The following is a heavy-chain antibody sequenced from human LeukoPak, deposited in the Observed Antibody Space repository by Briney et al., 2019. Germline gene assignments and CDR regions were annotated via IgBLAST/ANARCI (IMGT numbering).Heavy chain of an antibody. V-gene: IGHV1-18*04. Sequence: SVKVSFKASGYTFTSYGISWVRQAPGQGLEWMGWISAYNGNTNYAQKFQGRVTMTTDTSTSIAYMEVRSLRSDDTAVYYCARDRYYGSGSYWRYFDYWGQGTLVTVSS. CDR3: ARDRYYGSGSYWRYFDY. CDR1: GYTFTSYG. D-gene: IGHD3-10*01. CDR2: ISAYNGNT. J-gene: IGHJ4*02.